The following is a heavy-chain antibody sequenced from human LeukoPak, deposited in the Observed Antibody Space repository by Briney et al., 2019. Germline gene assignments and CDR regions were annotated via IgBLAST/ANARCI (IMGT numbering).Heavy chain of an antibody. CDR2: IYYSGST. J-gene: IGHJ4*02. D-gene: IGHD3-16*01. CDR3: ARDPTGEYYFDY. CDR1: GGSISSGDYY. V-gene: IGHV4-61*08. Sequence: SETLSLTCTVSGGSISSGDYYWSWIRQPPGKGLEWIGYIYYSGSTNYNPSLKSRVTISVDTSKNQFSLKLSSVTAADTAVYYCARDPTGEYYFDYWGQGTLVTVSS.